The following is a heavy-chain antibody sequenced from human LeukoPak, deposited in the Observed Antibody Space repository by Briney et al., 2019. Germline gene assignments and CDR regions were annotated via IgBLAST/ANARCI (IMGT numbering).Heavy chain of an antibody. Sequence: ASVKVSCKVSGYTLTELSMHWVRQAPGKGLEWMGGFDPEDGETICAQKFQGRVTMTEDTSTDTAYMELSSLGSEDTAVYYCATGNKYYYDSSGYYNNWFDPWGQGTLVTVSS. J-gene: IGHJ5*02. CDR2: FDPEDGET. CDR3: ATGNKYYYDSSGYYNNWFDP. V-gene: IGHV1-24*01. CDR1: GYTLTELS. D-gene: IGHD3-22*01.